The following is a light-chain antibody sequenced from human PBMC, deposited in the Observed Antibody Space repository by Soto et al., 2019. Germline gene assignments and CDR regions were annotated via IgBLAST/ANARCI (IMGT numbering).Light chain of an antibody. V-gene: IGLV2-14*01. CDR1: NSDIGSYSH. J-gene: IGLJ1*01. CDR3: ISYTGSDTSYV. Sequence: QSALTQPASVSGSPGQSITISCTGTNSDIGSYSHVAWYQQYPAKTPKLIIYEVSYRPSGVSHRFSGSKSGITASLTISGLEGEDEADYYCISYTGSDTSYVFGTGTKVTVL. CDR2: EVS.